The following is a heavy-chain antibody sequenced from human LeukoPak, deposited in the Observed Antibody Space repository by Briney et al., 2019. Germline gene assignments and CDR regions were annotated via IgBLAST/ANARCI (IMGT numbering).Heavy chain of an antibody. CDR2: ISSRGSTI. J-gene: IGHJ5*02. V-gene: IGHV3-48*03. Sequence: GGSLRLSCAASGFTFSSYEMNWVRQAPGKGLEWVSYISSRGSTIYYADSVKGRFTISRDNAKNSLYLQMNSLRAEDTAVYYCASLIAGGRGAENWFDPWGQGTLVTVSS. D-gene: IGHD1-26*01. CDR1: GFTFSSYE. CDR3: ASLIAGGRGAENWFDP.